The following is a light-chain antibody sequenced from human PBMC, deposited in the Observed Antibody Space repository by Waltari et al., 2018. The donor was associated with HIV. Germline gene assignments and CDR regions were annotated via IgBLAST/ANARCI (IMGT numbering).Light chain of an antibody. Sequence: QMTQLPSSLSASVGERVSITCRANKSVSSSLNWYQQKPGRPPLLLIYAASTLQNWVPSRFTGWGSGTDFTLAITGLQRDDFATYFCQQTHTGVTFGPGTTV. V-gene: IGKV1-39*01. CDR1: KSVSSS. J-gene: IGKJ3*01. CDR2: AAS. CDR3: QQTHTGVT.